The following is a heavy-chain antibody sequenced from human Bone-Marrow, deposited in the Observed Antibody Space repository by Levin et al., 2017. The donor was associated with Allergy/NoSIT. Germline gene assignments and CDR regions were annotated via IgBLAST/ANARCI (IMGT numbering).Heavy chain of an antibody. Sequence: GGSLRLSCVASGFIFSNFAMNWVRQAPGKGLEWVSGISGSSGSVHYADSVKGRVTISRENSKNTLYLQINSLRAEDTAVYYCAKEKLSGWYFFDYWGQGTLVTVSS. J-gene: IGHJ4*02. CDR2: ISGSSGSV. D-gene: IGHD6-19*01. V-gene: IGHV3-23*01. CDR3: AKEKLSGWYFFDY. CDR1: GFIFSNFA.